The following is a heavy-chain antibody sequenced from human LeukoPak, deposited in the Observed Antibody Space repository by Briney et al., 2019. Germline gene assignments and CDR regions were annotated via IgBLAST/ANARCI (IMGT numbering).Heavy chain of an antibody. D-gene: IGHD1-26*01. CDR3: ASSSQVGATHSYYFDY. V-gene: IGHV4-59*08. Sequence: SETLSLTCTVSGGSISSYYWSWIRQPPGKGLEWIGYIYYSGSTNYNPSLKSRVTISVDTSKNQFSLKLSSVTAADTAVYYCASSSQVGATHSYYFDYWGQGTLVTVSS. CDR1: GGSISSYY. J-gene: IGHJ4*02. CDR2: IYYSGST.